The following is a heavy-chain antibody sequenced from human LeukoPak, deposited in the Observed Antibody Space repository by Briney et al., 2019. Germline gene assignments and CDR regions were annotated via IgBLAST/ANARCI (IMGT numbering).Heavy chain of an antibody. V-gene: IGHV4-30-2*01. Sequence: SETLSLTCAVSGGSISSGGYSWSWIRQPPGKGLEWIGYIYHSGSTYYNPSLKSRVTISVDRSKNQFSLKLSSVTAADTAVYYCARDNGYSLDYWGQGTLVTVSS. CDR1: GGSISSGGYS. J-gene: IGHJ4*02. CDR3: ARDNGYSLDY. D-gene: IGHD1-26*01. CDR2: IYHSGST.